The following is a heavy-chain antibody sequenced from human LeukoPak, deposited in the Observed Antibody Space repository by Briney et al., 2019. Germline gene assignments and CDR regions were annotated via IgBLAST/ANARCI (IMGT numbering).Heavy chain of an antibody. CDR3: TTAVATTSFDY. Sequence: GGSLRLSCTASGFTFFDYPMSWVRHAPRMGLEWIGFIRNKAYGGTTEDAASVRGRFTISRDDSKSIAYLQMNSLKTEDTAVYYYTTAVATTSFDYWGQGTLVTVSS. D-gene: IGHD5-12*01. CDR2: IRNKAYGGTT. CDR1: GFTFFDYP. J-gene: IGHJ4*02. V-gene: IGHV3-49*04.